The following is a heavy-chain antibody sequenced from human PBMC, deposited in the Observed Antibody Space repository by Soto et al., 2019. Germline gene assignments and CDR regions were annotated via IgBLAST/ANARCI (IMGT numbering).Heavy chain of an antibody. V-gene: IGHV1-18*01. D-gene: IGHD4-17*01. Sequence: QVQLVQSGPEVKKPGASVKVSCKASGYTFTSDGISWVRQAPGQGLEWMGWITGYNGNTNYAENLQGRVTMTTDTSTSTAYMELRSLRSDDTATYYCARAVKYGALYAFDYWGQGALVTVSS. J-gene: IGHJ4*02. CDR3: ARAVKYGALYAFDY. CDR2: ITGYNGNT. CDR1: GYTFTSDG.